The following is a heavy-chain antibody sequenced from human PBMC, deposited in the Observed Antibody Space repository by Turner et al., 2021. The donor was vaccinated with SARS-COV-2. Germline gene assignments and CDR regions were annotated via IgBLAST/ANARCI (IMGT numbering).Heavy chain of an antibody. CDR1: MG. J-gene: IGHJ6*02. D-gene: IGHD4-17*01. CDR2: IFSNDEK. V-gene: IGHV2-26*01. CDR3: ARIRLLWPTNYHDYYGMDV. Sequence: MGVSWLRQPPGKALEWLAHIFSNDEKSYRTSLKSRLTISKDTSKSQVVLTMTNMDPADTASSYCARIRLLWPTNYHDYYGMDVWGQGTTVTVSS.